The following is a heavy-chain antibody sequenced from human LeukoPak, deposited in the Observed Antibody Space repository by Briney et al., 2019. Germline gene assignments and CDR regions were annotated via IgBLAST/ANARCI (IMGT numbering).Heavy chain of an antibody. CDR3: ARRAPSHDFDD. Sequence: GGSLRLSCAASGFTFSSYGIHWVRQAPGKGLDWVAVISYDGSNQYFADSVKGRFTISRDNAKNSLYLQMNSLRVEDTALYYCARRAPSHDFDDWGQGTLVTVPS. CDR2: ISYDGSNQ. V-gene: IGHV3-30*03. CDR1: GFTFSSYG. J-gene: IGHJ4*02.